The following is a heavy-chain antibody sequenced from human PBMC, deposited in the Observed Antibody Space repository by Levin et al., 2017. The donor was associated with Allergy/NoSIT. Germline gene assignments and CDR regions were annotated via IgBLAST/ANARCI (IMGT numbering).Heavy chain of an antibody. CDR2: IYHSGRT. D-gene: IGHD2-2*01. CDR3: AGLTSAAAISYFKL. J-gene: IGHJ4*02. CDR1: GGSISGGDYY. Sequence: LRLSCSVSGGSISGGDYYWSWIRQAPGKGLEWIGYIYHSGRTFYTLPLRSRVSISIDTSKNQFSLKVRSVTAADTAIYFCAGLTSAAAISYFKLWGQGSLVTVSS. V-gene: IGHV4-30-4*01.